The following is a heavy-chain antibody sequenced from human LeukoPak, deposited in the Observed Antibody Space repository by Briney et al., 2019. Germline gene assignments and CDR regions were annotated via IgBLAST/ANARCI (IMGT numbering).Heavy chain of an antibody. D-gene: IGHD2-15*01. CDR2: ISGSSGTT. V-gene: IGHV3-23*01. Sequence: GGSLRLSCAASGFTFSSYAMSWVRQTPWKGPEWVSAISGSSGTTYYADSVKGRFTISRDNSKNTLYLQMNSLRAEDTAVYYCARGYCSGGSCHSGWFDPWGQGTLVTVSS. J-gene: IGHJ5*02. CDR1: GFTFSSYA. CDR3: ARGYCSGGSCHSGWFDP.